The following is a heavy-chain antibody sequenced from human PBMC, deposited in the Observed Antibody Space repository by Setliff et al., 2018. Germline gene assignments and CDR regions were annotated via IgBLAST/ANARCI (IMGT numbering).Heavy chain of an antibody. V-gene: IGHV1-18*01. Sequence: ASVKVSCKASGYTFTSFGISWVREAPGQGLEWMGWISPYTGNTFYAPQFQGRVIMTTDTSAKTAYMDLRSLRSDDTAVYYCERLVRYCSTTSCQRTSGDDFWGLGTLVTVPQ. J-gene: IGHJ4*02. CDR3: ERLVRYCSTTSCQRTSGDDF. CDR2: ISPYTGNT. D-gene: IGHD2-2*01. CDR1: GYTFTSFG.